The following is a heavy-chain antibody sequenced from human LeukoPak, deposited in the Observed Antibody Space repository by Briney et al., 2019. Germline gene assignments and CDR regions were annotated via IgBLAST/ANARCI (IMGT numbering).Heavy chain of an antibody. V-gene: IGHV3-48*01. J-gene: IGHJ4*02. CDR2: ISSSSGFI. Sequence: GGSLRLSCAASGFSFSSYSMHWVRQAPGKGLEWLSYISSSSGFIYYADSVKGRFTISRDNAKNSLYLQMNSLRAEDTAVYYCARGERGYCSGSYGRIDCWGQGTLVTVSS. D-gene: IGHD2-15*01. CDR3: ARGERGYCSGSYGRIDC. CDR1: GFSFSSYS.